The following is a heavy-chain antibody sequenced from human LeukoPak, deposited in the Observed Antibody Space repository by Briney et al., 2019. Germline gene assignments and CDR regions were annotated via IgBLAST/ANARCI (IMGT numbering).Heavy chain of an antibody. J-gene: IGHJ5*02. D-gene: IGHD5-24*01. Sequence: GESLKISCKGSGYSFTSYWIGWVRQMPGKGLEWMGIIYPGDSDTRYSPSFQGQVTISADKSISTAYLQWSSLKASDTAMYYCARGIKGEITHSSMTPSFDPWGQGTLVTVSS. V-gene: IGHV5-51*01. CDR2: IYPGDSDT. CDR1: GYSFTSYW. CDR3: ARGIKGEITHSSMTPSFDP.